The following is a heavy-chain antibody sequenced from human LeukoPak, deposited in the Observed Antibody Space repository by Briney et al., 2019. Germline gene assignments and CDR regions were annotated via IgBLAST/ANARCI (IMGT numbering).Heavy chain of an antibody. V-gene: IGHV3-30*18. CDR2: ISYDGSNK. Sequence: GGSLRLSCAAPGFTFSSYGMHWVRQAPGKGLEWVAVISYDGSNKYYADSVKGRFTISRDNSKNTLYLQMNSLRAEDTAVYYCAKDVSGSYFDYWGQGTLVTVSS. CDR1: GFTFSSYG. D-gene: IGHD3-10*01. J-gene: IGHJ4*02. CDR3: AKDVSGSYFDY.